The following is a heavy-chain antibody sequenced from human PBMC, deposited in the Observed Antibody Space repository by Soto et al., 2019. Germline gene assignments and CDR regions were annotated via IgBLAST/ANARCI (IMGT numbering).Heavy chain of an antibody. CDR2: ISGSGGST. Sequence: GGSLSLSCAASGFTFSSFAMSWVRQAPGKGLDWVSAISGSGGSTYSADSVKGRFTISRDNSKNTLYLQMSSLRAEDTAVYYCARGFSDGKRSPQDVCGQGSLVIVCS. D-gene: IGHD2-15*01. CDR3: ARGFSDGKRSPQDV. CDR1: GFTFSSFA. J-gene: IGHJ4*02. V-gene: IGHV3-23*01.